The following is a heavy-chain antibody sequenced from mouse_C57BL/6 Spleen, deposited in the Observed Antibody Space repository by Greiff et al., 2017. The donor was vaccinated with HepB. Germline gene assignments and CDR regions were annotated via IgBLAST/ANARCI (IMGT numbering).Heavy chain of an antibody. CDR2: INYDGSST. V-gene: IGHV5-16*01. CDR3: ARDSGYWYFDV. CDR1: GFTFSDYY. J-gene: IGHJ1*03. Sequence: EVKLQESEGGLVQPGRSMKLSCTASGFTFSDYYMAWVRQVPEKGLEWVANINYDGSSTYYLDSLKSRFIISRDNAKNILYLQMSSLKSEDTATYYCARDSGYWYFDVWGTGTTVTVSS.